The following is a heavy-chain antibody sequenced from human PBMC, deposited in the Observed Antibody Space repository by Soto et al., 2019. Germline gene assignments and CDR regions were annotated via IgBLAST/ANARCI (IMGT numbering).Heavy chain of an antibody. V-gene: IGHV1-69*13. CDR3: ARVRAAAGTYYYYGMDV. J-gene: IGHJ6*02. D-gene: IGHD6-13*01. Sequence: SVKVSCKASGGTFSSYAISWVRQAPGQGLEWMGGIIPIFGTANYAQKFQGRVTITADESTSTAYMELSSLRSEDTAVYYCARVRAAAGTYYYYGMDVWGQGTTVTVSS. CDR2: IIPIFGTA. CDR1: GGTFSSYA.